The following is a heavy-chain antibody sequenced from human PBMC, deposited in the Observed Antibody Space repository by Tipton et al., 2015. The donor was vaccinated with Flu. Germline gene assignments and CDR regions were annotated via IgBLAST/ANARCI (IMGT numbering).Heavy chain of an antibody. CDR3: ARATYYYGMDV. Sequence: TLSLTCTISGHSISSDYYWGWIRQSPGKGLEWIGNIFHTGSTYHNPSLKSRVTISVDTSKNQLSLKLSSVTAADTAVYYCARATYYYGMDVWGQGTTVTVSS. CDR2: IFHTGST. CDR1: GHSISSDYY. V-gene: IGHV4-38-2*02. J-gene: IGHJ6*02.